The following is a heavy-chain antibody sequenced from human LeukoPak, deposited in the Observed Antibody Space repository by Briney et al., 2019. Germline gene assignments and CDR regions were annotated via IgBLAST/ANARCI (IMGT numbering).Heavy chain of an antibody. CDR3: ARQPVGSRHWFDP. CDR2: IYYSESP. CDR1: GGSIRSYY. V-gene: IGHV4-59*08. J-gene: IGHJ5*02. D-gene: IGHD6-13*01. Sequence: SETLSLTCTVSGGSIRSYYWSWIRQPPGKGLEWIGHIYYSESPNYNPSLKSRPTISVDTSKNQFSLRLSSVTAADTAVYYCARQPVGSRHWFDPWGQGTLVTVSS.